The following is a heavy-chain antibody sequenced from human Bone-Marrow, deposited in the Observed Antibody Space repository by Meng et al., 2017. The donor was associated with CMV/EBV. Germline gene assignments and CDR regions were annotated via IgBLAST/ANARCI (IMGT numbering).Heavy chain of an antibody. J-gene: IGHJ6*02. CDR1: GFTFSSYA. V-gene: IGHV3-30*04. CDR2: ISYDGSNK. D-gene: IGHD5-18*01. CDR3: ASGTAMVPSYYYYYGMDV. Sequence: GGSLRLSCAASGFTFSSYAMHWVRQAPGKGLEWVAVISYDGSNKYYADSVKGRFTISRDNSKNTLYLQMNSLRAEDTAVYYCASGTAMVPSYYYYYGMDVWGQGTTVTVSS.